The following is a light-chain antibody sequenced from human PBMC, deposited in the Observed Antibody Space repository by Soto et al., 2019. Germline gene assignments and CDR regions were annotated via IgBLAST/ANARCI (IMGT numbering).Light chain of an antibody. CDR2: GAT. V-gene: IGKV3-20*01. J-gene: IGKJ3*01. CDR1: QSVSGNY. Sequence: EIVLTQSPGTLSASPGERATLSCRASQSVSGNYLTWYQQKLGQAPRLLIYGATSRATGIPDRFSGSVSGTDFTLTISRLEPEDFAVYYCQQYGRSATFTFGPGTKVDIK. CDR3: QQYGRSATFT.